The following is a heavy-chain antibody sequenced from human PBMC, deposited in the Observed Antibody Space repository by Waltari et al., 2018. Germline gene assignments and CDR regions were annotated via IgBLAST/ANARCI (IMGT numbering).Heavy chain of an antibody. Sequence: QVQLQESGPGLVKPSETLSLTCTVSGGSISSYYWSWIRQPPGKGLEWIGYIYYSGSTNYNPSLKSRVTISVDTSKNQFSLKLSSVTAADTAVYYCASYSSGWIDYWGQGTLVTVSS. CDR1: GGSISSYY. J-gene: IGHJ4*02. CDR3: ASYSSGWIDY. CDR2: IYYSGST. D-gene: IGHD6-19*01. V-gene: IGHV4-59*01.